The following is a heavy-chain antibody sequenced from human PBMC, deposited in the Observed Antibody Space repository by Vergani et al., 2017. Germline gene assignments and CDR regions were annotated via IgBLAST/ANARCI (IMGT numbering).Heavy chain of an antibody. CDR3: AKDGEVVTAASLDD. CDR2: ISGRGGST. D-gene: IGHD2-2*01. V-gene: IGHV3-23*01. CDR1: GFPFSSYA. J-gene: IGHJ4*02. Sequence: EVQLLESGGGLVQPGGSLRLSCPASGFPFSSYAMSWVRQAPGKGLEWVSAISGRGGSTYYADSVKGRFTFSRDNTKKTLYRKMNSLGAKDTAVYYCAKDGEVVTAASLDDWSQGSLVTVSS.